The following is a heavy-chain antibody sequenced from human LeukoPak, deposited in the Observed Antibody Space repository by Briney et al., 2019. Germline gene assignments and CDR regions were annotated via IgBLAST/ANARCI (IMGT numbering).Heavy chain of an antibody. V-gene: IGHV3-21*01. CDR1: GFTFSSYS. CDR2: ISSSSSYI. J-gene: IGHJ4*02. CDR3: ARRRSKGYFDY. Sequence: GGSLRLSCAVSGFTFSSYSMNWVRQAPGKGLEWVSSISSSSSYIYYADSVKGRFTISRDNAKNSLYLQMNSLRAEDTAVYYCARRRSKGYFDYWGQGTLVTVSS.